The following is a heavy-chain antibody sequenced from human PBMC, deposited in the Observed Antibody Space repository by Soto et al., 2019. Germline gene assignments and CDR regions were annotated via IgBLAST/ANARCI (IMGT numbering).Heavy chain of an antibody. D-gene: IGHD3-22*01. V-gene: IGHV1-69*01. Sequence: QVQLVQSGAEVKKPGSSVKVSCKASGGTFSSYAISWVRQAPGKGLEWMGGIIPIFGTANYAQKFQGRVTITADESKSTAYMELSSLRSEDTAVYYCARGGRYESSGYYEYHIWGQGTMVTVSS. CDR1: GGTFSSYA. CDR2: IIPIFGTA. CDR3: ARGGRYESSGYYEYHI. J-gene: IGHJ3*02.